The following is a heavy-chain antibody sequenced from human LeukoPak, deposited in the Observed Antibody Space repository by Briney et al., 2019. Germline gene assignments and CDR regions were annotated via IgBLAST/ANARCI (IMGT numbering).Heavy chain of an antibody. V-gene: IGHV4-61*02. Sequence: PSQTLSLTCTDSNVSISSGSHYWNWIRQPAGKGLEWIGRIYAGGRSNYNPSLRSRVTISVDTSKNQFSLKLTSVTAADTAVYYCARRIYFDNTGYLFDYWGQGALVTVSP. D-gene: IGHD3-22*01. CDR1: NVSISSGSHY. CDR3: ARRIYFDNTGYLFDY. J-gene: IGHJ4*02. CDR2: IYAGGRS.